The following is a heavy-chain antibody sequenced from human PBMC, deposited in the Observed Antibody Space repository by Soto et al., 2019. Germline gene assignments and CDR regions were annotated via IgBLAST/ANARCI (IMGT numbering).Heavy chain of an antibody. CDR3: ASEPMLRGAYPGEI. CDR2: MWYDGSNE. Sequence: QVQLVESGGGVVQPGTSLRLSCVASGFSFSTYGMHWVRQAPGKGLGWVAGMWYDGSNEWYADSVRGRFTISRDNFKNLLYMDMNSLRVEDTAVYYCASEPMLRGAYPGEIWGQGTMVIVSS. J-gene: IGHJ3*02. V-gene: IGHV3-33*01. CDR1: GFSFSTYG. D-gene: IGHD3-10*01.